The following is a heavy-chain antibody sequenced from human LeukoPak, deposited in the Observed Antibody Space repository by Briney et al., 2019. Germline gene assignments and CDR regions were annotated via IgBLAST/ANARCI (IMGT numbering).Heavy chain of an antibody. J-gene: IGHJ4*02. D-gene: IGHD2-15*01. CDR3: ARDFKDSFDY. CDR2: IYTGDTT. V-gene: IGHV3-53*01. Sequence: GGSLRLSCAASGFTVSNSYMSWVRQAPGKGLEWVSVIYTGDTTYYADSVKGRFTISRDNSKNTLYLQMNSLRAEDTAVYYCARDFKDSFDYWGQGTLVTVSS. CDR1: GFTVSNSY.